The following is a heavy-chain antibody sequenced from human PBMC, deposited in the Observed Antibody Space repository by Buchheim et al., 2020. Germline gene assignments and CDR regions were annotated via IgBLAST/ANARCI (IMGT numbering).Heavy chain of an antibody. J-gene: IGHJ4*02. CDR3: ARPRDQYFDY. CDR1: GFTFSSFE. D-gene: IGHD3-10*01. CDR2: INSIGSSK. Sequence: EVQLVESGGGLVQPGGSLRLSCAASGFTFSSFEMNWVRQAPGKGLEWVSYINSIGSSKYYADSVKGRFTISRDNAKNSLYLQMNSLRAEDTAVYYCARPRDQYFDYWGQGTL. V-gene: IGHV3-48*03.